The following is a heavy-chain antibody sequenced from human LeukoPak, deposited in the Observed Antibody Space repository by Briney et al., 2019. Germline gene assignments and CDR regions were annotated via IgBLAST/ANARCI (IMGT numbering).Heavy chain of an antibody. V-gene: IGHV4-4*07. CDR2: VYNSEST. CDR3: ARDLLDWGYYYYMDV. J-gene: IGHJ6*03. D-gene: IGHD7-27*01. Sequence: HPSETLSLTCTVSGAPISSYYWSWIRQPAGKGLEWIGRVYNSESTNYNPSLKSRVTMSVDTSKNQLSLNLFSVTAADTAVYYCARDLLDWGYYYYMDVWGKGTTVTVSS. CDR1: GAPISSYY.